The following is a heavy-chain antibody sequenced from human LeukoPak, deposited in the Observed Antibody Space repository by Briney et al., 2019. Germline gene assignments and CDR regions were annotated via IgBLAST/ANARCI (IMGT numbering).Heavy chain of an antibody. Sequence: SETLSLTCTVSGGSISRYYWSWIRQHTGNGLEWIGYISYTGSTTYNSSLKSRVTISLDTSQNQFSLKLTSVTPADTAVYYCAKTAKYYYGSETYYFFEYWGQGTLVTVSS. D-gene: IGHD3-10*01. V-gene: IGHV4-59*01. CDR1: GGSISRYY. J-gene: IGHJ4*02. CDR3: AKTAKYYYGSETYYFFEY. CDR2: ISYTGST.